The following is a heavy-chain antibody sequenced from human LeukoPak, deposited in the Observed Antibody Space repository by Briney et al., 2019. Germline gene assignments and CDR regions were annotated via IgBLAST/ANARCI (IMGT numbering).Heavy chain of an antibody. CDR2: IGTAGDT. J-gene: IGHJ3*02. CDR1: GFTFSSYD. V-gene: IGHV3-13*03. CDR3: ARGHGLRFAGKNAFDI. Sequence: PGGSLRLSCAACGFTFSSYDIHWVRQATGKGLEWVSAIGTAGDTYYPGSVKGQFTISRENAKNSLYLQMNSLRAGDTAVYYCARGHGLRFAGKNAFDIWGQGTMVTVSS. D-gene: IGHD3-10*01.